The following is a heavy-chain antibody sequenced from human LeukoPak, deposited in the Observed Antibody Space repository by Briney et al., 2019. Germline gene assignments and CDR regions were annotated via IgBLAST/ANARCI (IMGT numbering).Heavy chain of an antibody. J-gene: IGHJ3*02. CDR1: GGSISSSSYY. D-gene: IGHD4-11*01. V-gene: IGHV4-39*01. Sequence: PSETLSLTCTVSGGSISSSSYYWGWIRQPPGKGLEWIGNIYYNGSTYYNPSLKSRVTISVDTSKNQFSLKLSSVTAADTAVYYCARITTVTTLGAFDIWGQGTMVTVSS. CDR3: ARITTVTTLGAFDI. CDR2: IYYNGST.